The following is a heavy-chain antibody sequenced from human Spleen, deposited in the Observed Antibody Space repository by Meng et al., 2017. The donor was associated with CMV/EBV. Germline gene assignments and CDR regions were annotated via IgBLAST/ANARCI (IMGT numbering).Heavy chain of an antibody. CDR2: IYYTGST. J-gene: IGHJ4*02. CDR1: GGSISNYY. V-gene: IGHV4-59*12. CDR3: ARLVWFTGRSTSFDY. D-gene: IGHD2-2*01. Sequence: SETLSLTCTVSGGSISNYYWSWIRQPPGKGLEWIGHIYYTGSTNYNPSLKSRVTISVDTSKNQFSLKLSSVTAADTAVYYCARLVWFTGRSTSFDYWGQGALVTVSS.